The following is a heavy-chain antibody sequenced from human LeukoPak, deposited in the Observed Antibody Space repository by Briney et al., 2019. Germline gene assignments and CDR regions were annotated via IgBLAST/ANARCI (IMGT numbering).Heavy chain of an antibody. CDR3: TRDTIGSLDY. CDR2: IKQDGSTK. V-gene: IGHV3-7*01. CDR1: GFTFANSW. D-gene: IGHD1-26*01. Sequence: GGSLRLSCAASGFTFANSWMAWVRQAPGKGLEWVANIKQDGSTKHYADSLKGRFTISRDNPKDSLFLQMNNLRADDTAIYYCTRDTIGSLDYWGQGILVTVAS. J-gene: IGHJ4*02.